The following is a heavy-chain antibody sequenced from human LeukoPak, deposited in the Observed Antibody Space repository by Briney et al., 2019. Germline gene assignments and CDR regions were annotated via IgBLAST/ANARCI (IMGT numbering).Heavy chain of an antibody. V-gene: IGHV4-59*08. J-gene: IGHJ6*02. CDR2: IYYRGDT. Sequence: ETLSLTCRVSGGSITNYYWSWIRQPPGKGLEWIGHIYYRGDTKYNPSLKSRVTISLDTSKQQFSLRLTSVSAADTAAYYCARLSGPSGGPVSFFGLDVWGQGTTVAVSS. D-gene: IGHD6-19*01. CDR1: GGSITNYY. CDR3: ARLSGPSGGPVSFFGLDV.